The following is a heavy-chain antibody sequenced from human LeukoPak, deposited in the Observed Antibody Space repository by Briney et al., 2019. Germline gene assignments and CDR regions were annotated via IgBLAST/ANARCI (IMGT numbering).Heavy chain of an antibody. CDR3: ARVGSYCSSTSCSFNY. D-gene: IGHD2-2*01. Sequence: SETLSLTCAVYGGSFSGYYWSWIRQPPGKGLEWIGEINHSGSTNYNPPLKSRVTISVDTSKNQFSLKLSSVTAADTAVYYCARVGSYCSSTSCSFNYWGQGTLVTVSS. J-gene: IGHJ4*02. V-gene: IGHV4-34*01. CDR1: GGSFSGYY. CDR2: INHSGST.